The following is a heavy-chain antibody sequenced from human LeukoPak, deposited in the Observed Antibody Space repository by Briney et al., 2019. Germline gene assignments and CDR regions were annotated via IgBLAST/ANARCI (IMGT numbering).Heavy chain of an antibody. CDR3: AGDPVRNDVPFPDY. J-gene: IGHJ4*02. CDR2: INSAGSGT. Sequence: GGSLRLSCAASGFTFSNYWMHWVRQAPGKGLVWVSHINSAGSGTSYADSVKGRFTISRDNAKNTLYLQMNSLRAEDTAVYYCAGDPVRNDVPFPDYGGQGTLVTVSS. D-gene: IGHD1-1*01. CDR1: GFTFSNYW. V-gene: IGHV3-74*01.